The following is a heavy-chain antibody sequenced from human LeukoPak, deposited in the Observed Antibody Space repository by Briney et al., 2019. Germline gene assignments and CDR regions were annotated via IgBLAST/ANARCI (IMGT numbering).Heavy chain of an antibody. Sequence: GGSLRLSCAASGFTFSTYEMNWVRQAPGKGLEWVSYISSSGNTIYYADSVKGRFTISRDNSKNTLYLQMNSLRAEDTAVYYCGRAKDYSSIWGQGTLVTVSS. CDR2: ISSSGNTI. V-gene: IGHV3-48*03. CDR1: GFTFSTYE. J-gene: IGHJ4*02. CDR3: GRAKDYSSI. D-gene: IGHD4-11*01.